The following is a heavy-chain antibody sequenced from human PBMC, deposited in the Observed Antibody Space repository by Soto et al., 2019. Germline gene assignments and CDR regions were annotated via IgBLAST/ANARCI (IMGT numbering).Heavy chain of an antibody. CDR3: ARGGDDCSTTTCYMIDY. J-gene: IGHJ4*02. D-gene: IGHD2-2*02. CDR1: GYTFTNYA. V-gene: IGHV1-3*01. Sequence: QVQLVQSGAEVKKPGASVKVSCKASGYTFTNYAMHWVRQAPGQRLEWMGWINAGNAYTKYSQKFQGRVTITTDTYATTSYMEVSGLTSADTAVYYCARGGDDCSTTTCYMIDYWGQGALVTVSS. CDR2: INAGNAYT.